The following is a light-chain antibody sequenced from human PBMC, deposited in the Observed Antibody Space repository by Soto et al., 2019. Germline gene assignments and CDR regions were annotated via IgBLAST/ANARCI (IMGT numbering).Light chain of an antibody. CDR1: SSDVGSYNY. CDR3: SSYTTSSTYV. J-gene: IGLJ1*01. V-gene: IGLV2-14*01. Sequence: QSVLTQPASVSGSPGQSITISCPRTSSDVGSYNYVSWYQQHPGKAPKVMIYDVSNRPSGVSYRFSGSKSGNTASLTISGLQAEDEADYYCSSYTTSSTYVFGTGTKVTVL. CDR2: DVS.